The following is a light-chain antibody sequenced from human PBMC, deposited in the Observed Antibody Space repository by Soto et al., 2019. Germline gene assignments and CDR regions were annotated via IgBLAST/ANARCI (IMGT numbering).Light chain of an antibody. CDR2: EVS. V-gene: IGLV2-14*01. J-gene: IGLJ2*01. CDR1: SSDVGGYNY. CDR3: SSYTISRTLV. Sequence: QSALTQPASVSGSPGQSITISCTGTSSDVGGYNYVSWYQQRPGKAPKLRINEVSNRPSGVSNRFSGSKSGNTASLTISGLQAEDEGDYYCSSYTISRTLVFGGGTKLTVL.